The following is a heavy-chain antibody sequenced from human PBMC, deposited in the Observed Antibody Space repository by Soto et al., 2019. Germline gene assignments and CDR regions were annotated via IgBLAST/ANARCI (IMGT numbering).Heavy chain of an antibody. J-gene: IGHJ4*02. CDR3: ARVGGVAARTFDY. CDR2: LYYSGNT. V-gene: IGHV4-59*01. D-gene: IGHD2-15*01. Sequence: LALTCTVSGGSISPFYWSLVRQPPGKGLEWIGYLYYSGNTNYNPSLKSRVTISVDASKNQVSLRLTSVTAADTAVYYCARVGGVAARTFDYWGQGTVVTVSS. CDR1: GGSISPFY.